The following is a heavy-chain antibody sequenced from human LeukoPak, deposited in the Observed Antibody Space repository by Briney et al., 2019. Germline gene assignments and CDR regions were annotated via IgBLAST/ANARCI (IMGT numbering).Heavy chain of an antibody. J-gene: IGHJ4*02. V-gene: IGHV3-23*01. CDR1: GFTFSSYA. CDR3: AKLGGDRGYFDY. D-gene: IGHD3-16*01. Sequence: GGSLRHSCAASGFTFSSYAMSWVRQAPGKGLEWVSAISGSGGSTYYVDSVKGRFTISRDNSKNTLYLQMNSLRAEDTAVYYCAKLGGDRGYFDYWGQGTLVTVSS. CDR2: ISGSGGST.